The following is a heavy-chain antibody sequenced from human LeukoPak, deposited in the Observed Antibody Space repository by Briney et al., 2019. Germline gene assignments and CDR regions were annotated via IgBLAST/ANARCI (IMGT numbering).Heavy chain of an antibody. Sequence: SQTLSLTCTVSGGSISSGSYYWSWIRQPAGKGLEWIGRIYTSGSTNYNPSLKSRVTISVDTSKNQFSLKLSSVTAADTAVYYCASLIAAADNFYYFGMDVWGQGTTVTVSS. CDR3: ASLIAAADNFYYFGMDV. CDR1: GGSISSGSYY. J-gene: IGHJ6*02. D-gene: IGHD6-13*01. CDR2: IYTSGST. V-gene: IGHV4-61*02.